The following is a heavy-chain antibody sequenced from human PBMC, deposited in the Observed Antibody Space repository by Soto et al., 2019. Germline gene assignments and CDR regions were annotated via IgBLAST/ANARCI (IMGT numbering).Heavy chain of an antibody. CDR3: ARPREAGKYYYGVDV. J-gene: IGHJ6*02. Sequence: GGSLKTSCKGSWYSCTSYRVVWVRPMPRKGLEWMGIIYPGDSDTRYSPSFQGQVTISADKSIGTAYLQWSSLKASDTAMYYCARPREAGKYYYGVDVWGQGTTVTVSS. D-gene: IGHD6-19*01. CDR1: WYSCTSYR. V-gene: IGHV5-51*01. CDR2: IYPGDSDT.